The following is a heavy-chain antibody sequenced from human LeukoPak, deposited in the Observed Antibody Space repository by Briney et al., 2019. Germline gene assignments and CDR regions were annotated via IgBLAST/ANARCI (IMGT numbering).Heavy chain of an antibody. CDR1: GFTFSSYW. CDR3: ARDGVYGDYVSYY. Sequence: GGSLRLSCAASGFTFSSYWVSWVRQAPGKGLEWVANIKQDGSEKYYVDSVKGRFTISRDNAKNSLYLQMNSLRAEDTAVYYCARDGVYGDYVSYYWGQGTLVTVSS. D-gene: IGHD4-17*01. V-gene: IGHV3-7*01. CDR2: IKQDGSEK. J-gene: IGHJ4*02.